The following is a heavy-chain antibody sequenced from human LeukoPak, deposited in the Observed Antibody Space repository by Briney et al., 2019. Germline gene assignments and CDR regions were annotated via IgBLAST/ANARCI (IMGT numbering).Heavy chain of an antibody. Sequence: TGESLKISCKGSGYSFNTYWIGWVRQMPGKGLEWMGIIYPGDSDTRYSPSFQGQVTISVDKSISTAYLQWSSLKASDTAMYYCARSEKFGELSGWVDPWGQGTLVTVSS. D-gene: IGHD3-10*01. CDR3: ARSEKFGELSGWVDP. V-gene: IGHV5-51*01. CDR1: GYSFNTYW. J-gene: IGHJ5*02. CDR2: IYPGDSDT.